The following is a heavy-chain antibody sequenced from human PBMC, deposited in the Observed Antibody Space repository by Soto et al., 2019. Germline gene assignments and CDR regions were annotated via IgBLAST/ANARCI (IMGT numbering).Heavy chain of an antibody. CDR3: ARERYYGMDV. CDR2: IYYSGST. V-gene: IGHV4-59*01. J-gene: IGHJ6*02. CDR1: GGSISSYY. Sequence: PSETLSLTCTVSGGSISSYYWSWIRQPPGKGLEWIGYIYYSGSTNYNPSLKSRVAISVDTSKNQFSLKLSSVTAADTAVYYCARERYYGMDVWGQGTKVTASS.